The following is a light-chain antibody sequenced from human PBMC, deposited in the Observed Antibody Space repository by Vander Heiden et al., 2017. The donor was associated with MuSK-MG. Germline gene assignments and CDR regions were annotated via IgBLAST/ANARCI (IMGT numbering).Light chain of an antibody. Sequence: AVQMTQSPSSLSASVGDRVTITCRASQGIRNDLGWYQQKPGKAPKLLIFGASSLLSAVPPRLSGSGFGTAFTLTISSLQPEDFATYYCRQEYDFAITFGQGTRLEIK. CDR3: RQEYDFAIT. J-gene: IGKJ5*01. V-gene: IGKV1-6*01. CDR2: GAS. CDR1: QGIRND.